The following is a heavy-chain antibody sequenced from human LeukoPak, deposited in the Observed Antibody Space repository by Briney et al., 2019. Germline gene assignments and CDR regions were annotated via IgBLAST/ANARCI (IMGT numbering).Heavy chain of an antibody. D-gene: IGHD3-3*01. J-gene: IGHJ3*02. Sequence: GASVKVSCRASGYTFTGYYMHWVRQAPGQGLEWMGWINPNSGGTNYAQKFQGRVTMTRDTSISTAYMELSRLRSDDTAVYYCARSTIFGDDAFDIWGQGTMVTVSS. CDR2: INPNSGGT. V-gene: IGHV1-2*02. CDR1: GYTFTGYY. CDR3: ARSTIFGDDAFDI.